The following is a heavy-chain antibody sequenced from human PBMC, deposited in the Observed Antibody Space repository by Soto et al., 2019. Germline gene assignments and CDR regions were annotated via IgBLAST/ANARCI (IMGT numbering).Heavy chain of an antibody. CDR3: ARRVVVLTAFDN. V-gene: IGHV4-39*01. D-gene: IGHD2-15*01. Sequence: QLQLQESGPGLVKPSETLSLICSVSGGSISSSFYYWGWIRQPPGKGLEWIGNIYYSGSTYYNPSLKSRVTLSVDTSKNQFSLKLSSVPAADTAVYYCARRVVVLTAFDNWGQGALVTVSS. J-gene: IGHJ4*02. CDR1: GGSISSSFYY. CDR2: IYYSGST.